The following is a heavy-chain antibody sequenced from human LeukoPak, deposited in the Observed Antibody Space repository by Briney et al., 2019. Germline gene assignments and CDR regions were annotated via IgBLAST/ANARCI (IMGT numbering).Heavy chain of an antibody. J-gene: IGHJ6*03. V-gene: IGHV3-21*01. CDR1: GFTFSSYS. Sequence: GGSLRLSCAASGFTFSSYSMNWVRQAPGKGLEWVSSISSSSSYIYYADSVKGRFTISRDNAKNSLYLQMNSLRAEDTAVYYCAREAPQQLVRENDYYYYYMDVWGKGTTVTISS. CDR3: AREAPQQLVRENDYYYYYMDV. CDR2: ISSSSSYI. D-gene: IGHD6-13*01.